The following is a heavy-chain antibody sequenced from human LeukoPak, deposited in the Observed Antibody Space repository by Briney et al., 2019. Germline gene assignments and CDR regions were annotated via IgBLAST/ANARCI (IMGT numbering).Heavy chain of an antibody. D-gene: IGHD3-10*01. CDR2: IYYSGST. V-gene: IGHV4-39*07. J-gene: IGHJ6*03. Sequence: SETLSLTCTVSGGSISSSSYYWGWIRQPPGKGLEWIGSIYYSGSTYYNPSLKSRVTISVDTSKDQFSLKLSSVTAADTAVYYCARVRGSGSPFYYYYYMDVWGKGTTVTVSS. CDR3: ARVRGSGSPFYYYYYMDV. CDR1: GGSISSSSYY.